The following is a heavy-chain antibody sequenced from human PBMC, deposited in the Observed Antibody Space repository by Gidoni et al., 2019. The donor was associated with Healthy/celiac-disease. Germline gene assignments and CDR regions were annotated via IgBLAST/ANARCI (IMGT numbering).Heavy chain of an antibody. CDR1: GFTFSSSG. J-gene: IGHJ4*02. V-gene: IGHV3-33*01. CDR2: IWYDGSNK. D-gene: IGHD3-22*01. CDR3: ASNGYYYDSSGEYYFDY. Sequence: QVQLVESGGGVVQPGRSLSLSCAASGFTFSSSGMHWVRQAPGKGLEWVAVIWYDGSNKYYADSVKGRFTISRDNSKNTLYLQMNSLRAEDTAVYYCASNGYYYDSSGEYYFDYWGQGTLVTVSS.